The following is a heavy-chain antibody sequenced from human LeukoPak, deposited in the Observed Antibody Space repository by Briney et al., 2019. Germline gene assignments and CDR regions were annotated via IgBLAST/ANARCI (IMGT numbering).Heavy chain of an antibody. J-gene: IGHJ4*02. CDR1: GGSISSGGYY. D-gene: IGHD4-23*01. CDR2: IYYSGST. CDR3: ARAGYGGMEIDY. Sequence: SETLSLTCTVSGGSISSGGYYWNWIRQDPGKGLEWIGYIYYSGSTYYNPSLKSRVTISVDTSKNQFSLKLSSVTAADTAVYYCARAGYGGMEIDYWGQGTLVSVSS. V-gene: IGHV4-31*03.